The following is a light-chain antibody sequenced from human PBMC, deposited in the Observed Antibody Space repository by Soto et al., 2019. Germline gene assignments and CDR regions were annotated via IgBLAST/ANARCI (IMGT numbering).Light chain of an antibody. CDR3: QQHNQWPIP. V-gene: IGKV3D-15*01. J-gene: IGKJ5*01. Sequence: EIGMTQAPATLSVSKEETAPLSCRASQSAGNFLAWYQQKPGQAPRLLIYYISTRATGIPARFSGSGSGTEFTLTINSLQSEDSAVYYCQQHNQWPIPFGQGTRPEIK. CDR1: QSAGNF. CDR2: YIS.